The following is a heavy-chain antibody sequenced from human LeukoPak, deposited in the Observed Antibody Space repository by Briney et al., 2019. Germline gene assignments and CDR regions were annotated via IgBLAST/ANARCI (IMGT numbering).Heavy chain of an antibody. V-gene: IGHV1-18*01. CDR2: ISAYNGNT. CDR3: ARAPHYYDSKDY. D-gene: IGHD3-22*01. CDR1: GYTFTSYG. Sequence: ASVRVSCKASGYTFTSYGISWVRQAPGQGLEWMGWISAYNGNTNYAQKLQGRVTMATDTSTSTAYMELRSLRSDDTAVYYCARAPHYYDSKDYWGQGTLVTVSS. J-gene: IGHJ4*02.